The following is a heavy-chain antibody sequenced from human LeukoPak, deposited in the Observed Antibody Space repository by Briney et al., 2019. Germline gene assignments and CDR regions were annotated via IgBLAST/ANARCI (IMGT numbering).Heavy chain of an antibody. CDR2: ISGSGGST. Sequence: GGSLRLSCAASGFTFSGYGMSWVRQAPGKGLEWVSAISGSGGSTYYADSVKGRFTISRDNSKNSLYLQMNSLRAEDTAVYYCAREAAVAGTYFDYWGQGTLVTVSS. J-gene: IGHJ4*02. V-gene: IGHV3-23*01. D-gene: IGHD6-19*01. CDR1: GFTFSGYG. CDR3: AREAAVAGTYFDY.